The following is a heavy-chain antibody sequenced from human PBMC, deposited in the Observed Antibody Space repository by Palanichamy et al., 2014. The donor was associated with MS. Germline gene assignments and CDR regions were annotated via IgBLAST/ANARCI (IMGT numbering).Heavy chain of an antibody. D-gene: IGHD3-9*01. CDR3: ARSRPNYDIRGLSDY. Sequence: DSVKGRFTISRDNSKNTLYLQMNSLRPEDTAVYYCARSRPNYDIRGLSDYWGQGTLVTVSS. J-gene: IGHJ4*02. V-gene: IGHV3-30*01.